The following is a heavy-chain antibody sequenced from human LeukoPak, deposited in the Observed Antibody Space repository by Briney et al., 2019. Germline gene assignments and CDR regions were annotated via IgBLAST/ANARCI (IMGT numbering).Heavy chain of an antibody. V-gene: IGHV3-7*03. CDR1: GFTFSNYW. Sequence: PGGSLRLSCAASGFTFSNYWMGWVRQPPGKGLQWVANIKEDGSEKYCVDSVKGRFTISRDNAKNSVYLQMNSLRAEDTAVYYCAKDPRITMVRGVESTRRWGQGTLVTVSS. CDR3: AKDPRITMVRGVESTRR. D-gene: IGHD3-10*01. J-gene: IGHJ4*02. CDR2: IKEDGSEK.